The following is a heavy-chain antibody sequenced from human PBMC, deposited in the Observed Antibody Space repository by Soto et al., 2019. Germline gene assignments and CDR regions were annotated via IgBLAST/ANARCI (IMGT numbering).Heavy chain of an antibody. V-gene: IGHV1-18*01. CDR2: ISAYNGNT. D-gene: IGHD3-22*01. J-gene: IGHJ4*02. CDR1: GYTFTSYG. CDR3: ARERRLYYYDSSGYYEAYYFDY. Sequence: GASVKVSCKASGYTFTSYGISWVRQAPGQGLEWMGWISAYNGNTNYAQKLQGRVTMTTDTSTSTAYMELRSLRSDDTAVYYCARERRLYYYDSSGYYEAYYFDYWGQGTLVTVSS.